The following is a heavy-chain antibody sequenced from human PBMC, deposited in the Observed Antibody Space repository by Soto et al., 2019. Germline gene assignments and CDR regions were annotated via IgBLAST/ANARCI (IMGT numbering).Heavy chain of an antibody. CDR3: ARMKVDSYQFYYAMDV. CDR2: IFSDNER. J-gene: IGHJ6*02. D-gene: IGHD3-9*01. V-gene: IGHV2-26*01. CDR1: GFSPTTGKMG. Sequence: SGPTLVNPTETLTLTCTVSGFSPTTGKMGVSWIRQPPGKALEWLAHIFSDNERSYSTSLQGRLTISKDTSGSQVVLSMTNVDPVDTAAYYCARMKVDSYQFYYAMDVWGQGTTVTV.